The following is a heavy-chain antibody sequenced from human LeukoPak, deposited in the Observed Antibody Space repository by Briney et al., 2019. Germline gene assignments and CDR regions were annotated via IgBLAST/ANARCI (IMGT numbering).Heavy chain of an antibody. CDR3: ARHPNLDY. V-gene: IGHV1-2*02. Sequence: ASVKVSCKASGYTFTDYYIHWVRQAPGQGLEWMGWINPNSGGTSYAQKFQDRVTLTRDTSIRTAYMELSRLTSDDTAVHYCARHPNLDYWGQGTLVFVSS. CDR1: GYTFTDYY. CDR2: INPNSGGT. J-gene: IGHJ4*02.